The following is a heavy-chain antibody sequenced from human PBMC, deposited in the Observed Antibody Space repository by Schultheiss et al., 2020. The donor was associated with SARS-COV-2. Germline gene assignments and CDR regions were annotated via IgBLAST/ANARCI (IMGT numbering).Heavy chain of an antibody. CDR2: IYYSGST. D-gene: IGHD2-2*01. J-gene: IGHJ3*02. V-gene: IGHV4-61*01. Sequence: ESLKISCTVSGGSVSSGSYYWSWIRQPPGKGLEWIGYIYYSGSTNYNPSLKSRVTISVDTSKNQFSLKLSSVTAADTAVYYCAREEGYCSSTSCQGAFDIWGQGTMVTVSS. CDR1: GGSVSSGSYY. CDR3: AREEGYCSSTSCQGAFDI.